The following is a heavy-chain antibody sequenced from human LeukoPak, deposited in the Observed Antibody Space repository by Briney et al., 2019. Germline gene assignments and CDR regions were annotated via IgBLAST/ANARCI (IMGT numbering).Heavy chain of an antibody. D-gene: IGHD6-13*01. J-gene: IGHJ4*01. CDR3: ARDGTAAGLYFDL. CDR1: GFTFTDYW. CDR2: IRQDGSVK. Sequence: GGSLRLSCAVSGFTFTDYWMNWVRQAPGKGLEWVASIRQDGSVKTYVDSVKGRFTISRDNTKNSLSLQVNSLRVEDTAVYCCARDGTAAGLYFDLWGQGTLVTVSS. V-gene: IGHV3-7*01.